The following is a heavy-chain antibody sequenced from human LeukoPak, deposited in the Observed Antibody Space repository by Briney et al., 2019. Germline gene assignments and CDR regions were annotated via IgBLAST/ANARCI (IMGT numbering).Heavy chain of an antibody. CDR3: ARRWGHFDY. V-gene: IGHV3-48*03. Sequence: GGSLRLSCAASGFTFSGYEMNWVRHAPGAGLEWVSYISSNASTIYYADSVKGRFTISRDNAKNSLYLQMDSLRVEDTAVYYCARRWGHFDYWGQGTLVTVSS. D-gene: IGHD7-27*01. CDR2: ISSNASTI. J-gene: IGHJ4*02. CDR1: GFTFSGYE.